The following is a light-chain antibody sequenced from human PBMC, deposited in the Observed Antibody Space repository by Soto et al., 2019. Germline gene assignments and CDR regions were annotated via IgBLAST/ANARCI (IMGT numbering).Light chain of an antibody. J-gene: IGLJ3*02. CDR2: DVS. Sequence: QSALTQPASVSGSPGQSITISCTGTSSDVGGYNYVSWYQHHPGKAPKLMIYDVSDRPSGVSNRFSGSKSGNTASLTISGLQAEDEADYYCSSYSSSSPGVFGGGTKLTVL. V-gene: IGLV2-14*03. CDR1: SSDVGGYNY. CDR3: SSYSSSSPGV.